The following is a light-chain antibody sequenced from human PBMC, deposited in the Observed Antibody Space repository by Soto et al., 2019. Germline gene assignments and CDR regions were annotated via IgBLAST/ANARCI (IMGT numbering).Light chain of an antibody. V-gene: IGLV7-46*01. J-gene: IGLJ2*01. CDR2: DTN. CDR3: LRSYSGSTYVG. CDR1: TGAVTSGHY. Sequence: QTVVTQEPSLTVSPGGTVTLTCGSSTGAVTSGHYPYWFQQKTGQAPRTMIYDTNKKHLWTPARFSGSLLGGKAAMTLSGAQPEDEAEYYCLRSYSGSTYVGFGGGTKLTVL.